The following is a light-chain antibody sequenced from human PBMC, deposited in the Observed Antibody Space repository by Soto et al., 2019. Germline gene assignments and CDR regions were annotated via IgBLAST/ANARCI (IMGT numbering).Light chain of an antibody. CDR3: SSYTGSTTLHYV. CDR1: SSDVGGNNY. J-gene: IGLJ1*01. CDR2: DVS. V-gene: IGLV2-14*01. Sequence: QSVLTQPASVSGSPGQSITISSPETSSDVGGNNYISWYQQHPGKAPKLLIYDVSNRPSGASNLFSGSKSGNTASLTISGLQAEDEADYYCSSYTGSTTLHYVFGTGTKVTVL.